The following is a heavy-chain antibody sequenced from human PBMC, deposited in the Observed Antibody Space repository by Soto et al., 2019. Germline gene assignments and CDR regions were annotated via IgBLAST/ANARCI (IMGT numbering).Heavy chain of an antibody. CDR2: ISAYNGNT. V-gene: IGHV1-18*01. CDR1: GYTFTSYG. CDR3: ARDGAYCSGGSCYLNDAFDI. J-gene: IGHJ3*02. Sequence: ASVKVSCKASGYTFTSYGISWVRQAPGQGLEWMGWISAYNGNTNYAQKLQGRVTMTTDTSTSTAYMELRSLRSDDTAVYYCARDGAYCSGGSCYLNDAFDIWGQGTMVTVSS. D-gene: IGHD2-15*01.